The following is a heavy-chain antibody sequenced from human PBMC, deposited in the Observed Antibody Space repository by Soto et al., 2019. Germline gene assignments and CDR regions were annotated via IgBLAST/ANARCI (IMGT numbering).Heavy chain of an antibody. D-gene: IGHD4-17*01. CDR2: ISSSSSTI. V-gene: IGHV3-48*01. CDR3: ESSTGQYDYGAQRTMDV. CDR1: GFTFSNYS. J-gene: IGHJ6*02. Sequence: EVQLVESGGGLVQPGGSLRLSCAASGFTFSNYSMNWVRQAPGKGLEWVSYISSSSSTIYYADSVKGRFTISRDNAKNSLYLQMNSLRAEDTAVYYCESSTGQYDYGAQRTMDVWGQGTTVTVSS.